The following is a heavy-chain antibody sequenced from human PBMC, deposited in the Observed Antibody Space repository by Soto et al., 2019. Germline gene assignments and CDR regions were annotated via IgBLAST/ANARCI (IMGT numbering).Heavy chain of an antibody. CDR1: GGSFSGYY. D-gene: IGHD2-2*01. Sequence: SETLSLTCAVYGGSFSGYYWSWIRQPPGKGLEWIGEINHSGSTNYNPSLKSRVTISVDTSKNQFSLKLSSVTAADTAVYYCARGAHCSSTSCYKIWFDPWGQGTLVT. CDR3: ARGAHCSSTSCYKIWFDP. CDR2: INHSGST. V-gene: IGHV4-34*01. J-gene: IGHJ5*02.